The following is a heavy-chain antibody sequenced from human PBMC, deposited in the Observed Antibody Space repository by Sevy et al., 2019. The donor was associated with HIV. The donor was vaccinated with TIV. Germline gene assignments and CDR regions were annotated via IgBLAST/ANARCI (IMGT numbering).Heavy chain of an antibody. J-gene: IGHJ4*02. V-gene: IGHV3-21*01. D-gene: IGHD1-20*01. CDR2: ISSSSTYI. CDR1: GFTFSSYK. CDR3: ASLYNGFDY. Sequence: GGSLRLSCAASGFTFSSYKMIWVRQAPGKGLEWVSSISSSSTYISYADSVKGRFTISRDNAENSLFLQMNSLRAEDTAMYYCASLYNGFDYWGQGTLVTVSS.